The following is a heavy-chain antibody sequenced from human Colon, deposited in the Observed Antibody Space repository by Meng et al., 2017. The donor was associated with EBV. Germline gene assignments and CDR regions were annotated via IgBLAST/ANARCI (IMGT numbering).Heavy chain of an antibody. V-gene: IGHV4-31*03. CDR1: GGSISSGGYY. D-gene: IGHD3-10*01. Sequence: QLQWAGPGLVKPAQTLSLTCTVSGGSISSGGYYWSWIRQHPGKGLEWIGYIHSSGSTYYNPSLRSRLTISVDTSKNQFSLKLSSVTAADTAVYYCARASYGSGSPLGESWFDPWGQGTLVTVSS. CDR2: IHSSGST. CDR3: ARASYGSGSPLGESWFDP. J-gene: IGHJ5*02.